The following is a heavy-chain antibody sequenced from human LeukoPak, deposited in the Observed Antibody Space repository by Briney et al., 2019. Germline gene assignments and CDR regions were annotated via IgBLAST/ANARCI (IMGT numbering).Heavy chain of an antibody. CDR3: TRDLSIVATTNAFDI. CDR2: IRSKAYGGTT. V-gene: IGHV3-49*03. D-gene: IGHD5-12*01. Sequence: GGSLRLSCTASGFTFGDYAMSWFRQAPGKGLEWVGFIRSKAYGGTTEYAASVKGRFTISRDDSKSIAYLQMNSLKTEDTAVYYCTRDLSIVATTNAFDIWGQGTMVTVSS. CDR1: GFTFGDYA. J-gene: IGHJ3*02.